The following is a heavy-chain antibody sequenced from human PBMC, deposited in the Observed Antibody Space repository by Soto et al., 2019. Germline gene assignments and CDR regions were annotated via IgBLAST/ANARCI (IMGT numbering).Heavy chain of an antibody. J-gene: IGHJ3*02. CDR3: ARIPNCTNGVCPDAFDI. CDR2: IKQDGSEK. CDR1: GFTFSSYW. Sequence: GGSLRLSCAASGFTFSSYWMSWVRQAPGKGLEWVANIKQDGSEKYYVDSVKGRFTISRDNAKNSLYLQMNSLRAEDTAVYYCARIPNCTNGVCPDAFDIWGQGTMVTVSS. D-gene: IGHD2-8*01. V-gene: IGHV3-7*01.